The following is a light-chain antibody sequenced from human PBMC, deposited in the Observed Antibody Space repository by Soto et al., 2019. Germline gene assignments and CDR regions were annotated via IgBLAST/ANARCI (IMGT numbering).Light chain of an antibody. V-gene: IGLV1-40*01. J-gene: IGLJ1*01. Sequence: QSVLTQPPSVSGAPGQRGTISCTGSSSNIGAGYDAHWYQQLPGKVPKLLIYGDTNRPSGVPDRFSGSKSGTSASLAITGLQPEDEADYYCQSYDNSLSGPVFGPGTKVTVL. CDR3: QSYDNSLSGPV. CDR2: GDT. CDR1: SSNIGAGYD.